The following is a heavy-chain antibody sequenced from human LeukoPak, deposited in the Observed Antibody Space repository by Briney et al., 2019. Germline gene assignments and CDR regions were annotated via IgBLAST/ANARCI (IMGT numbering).Heavy chain of an antibody. CDR3: AGRAQTTGWSFDY. D-gene: IGHD6-19*01. Sequence: PSGTLSLTCLVSGGSITSYHWTWIRQPARKGLQWIGQIHSSGYTNYNPSLKSRVAMSLDTSKSQFSLDLSSVTAADSAVYYCAGRAQTTGWSFDYWGQGALVTVSS. CDR1: GGSITSYH. V-gene: IGHV4-4*07. CDR2: IHSSGYT. J-gene: IGHJ4*02.